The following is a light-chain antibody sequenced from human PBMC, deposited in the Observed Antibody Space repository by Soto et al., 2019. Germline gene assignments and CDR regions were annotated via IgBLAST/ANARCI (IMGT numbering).Light chain of an antibody. CDR3: QQRSTLLT. CDR2: GAS. J-gene: IGKJ4*01. Sequence: EIVMTQSPATLAVYSGETTRLCFRASQSINSDVAWYQQKLGQTPRLLIHGASNRATGIPARFSGSGSGTDFTLTISSLEPEDFAVYYCQQRSTLLTFGGGTKVDI. CDR1: QSINSD. V-gene: IGKV3-11*01.